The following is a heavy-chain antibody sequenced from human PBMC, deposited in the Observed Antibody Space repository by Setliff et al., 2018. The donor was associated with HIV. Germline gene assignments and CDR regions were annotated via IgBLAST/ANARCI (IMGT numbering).Heavy chain of an antibody. D-gene: IGHD5-18*01. CDR3: ARDQKGYSYGYFDS. CDR1: GDSISGYY. CDR2: MHTSGNT. Sequence: SSETLSLTCTSSGDSISGYYWSWIRQPAGKGLEWIGRMHTSGNTNYNPSLKSRVTMSVDTSKNQLSLRLSSVTAADTAVYYCARDQKGYSYGYFDSWGQGTLVTVSS. V-gene: IGHV4-4*07. J-gene: IGHJ4*02.